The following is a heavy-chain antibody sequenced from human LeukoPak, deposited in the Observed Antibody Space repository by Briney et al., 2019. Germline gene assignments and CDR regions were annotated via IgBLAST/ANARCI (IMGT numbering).Heavy chain of an antibody. J-gene: IGHJ5*02. Sequence: GSVKLSPKASGYTFSSYGISWVRQAPGQGLEWMGWINPKSGGTNYAQKFQGRVPMTRDTSISTAYMELSRLRSDDTAVYYCARVGITMVRGVVDWFDAWGQG. CDR1: GYTFSSYG. D-gene: IGHD3-10*01. V-gene: IGHV1-2*02. CDR2: INPKSGGT. CDR3: ARVGITMVRGVVDWFDA.